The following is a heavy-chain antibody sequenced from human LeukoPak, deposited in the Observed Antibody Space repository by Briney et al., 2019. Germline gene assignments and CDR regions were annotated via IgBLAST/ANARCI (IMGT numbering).Heavy chain of an antibody. J-gene: IGHJ4*02. CDR2: FDPEDGET. Sequence: GASVKVSCKVSGYTLTELSMHWVRQAPGEGLEWMGGFDPEDGETIYAQKSQGRVTMTEDTSTDTAYMELSSLRSEDTAVYYCATEVNGYSYGPKFDYWGQGTLVTVSS. V-gene: IGHV1-24*01. CDR3: ATEVNGYSYGPKFDY. CDR1: GYTLTELS. D-gene: IGHD5-18*01.